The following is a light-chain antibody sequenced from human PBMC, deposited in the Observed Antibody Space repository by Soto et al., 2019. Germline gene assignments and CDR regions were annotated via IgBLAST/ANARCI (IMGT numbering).Light chain of an antibody. CDR3: TSYAGNSNYV. J-gene: IGLJ1*01. Sequence: QSALTQPPSASGSAGQSVTISCTGPTNGVGGFNYVSWYQQHPGRVPKLIIYEVDKRPSGVPDRFSGSKSGNTASLTVSGLQADDGADYYCTSYAGNSNYVFGTGTKLTVL. CDR1: TNGVGGFNY. CDR2: EVD. V-gene: IGLV2-8*01.